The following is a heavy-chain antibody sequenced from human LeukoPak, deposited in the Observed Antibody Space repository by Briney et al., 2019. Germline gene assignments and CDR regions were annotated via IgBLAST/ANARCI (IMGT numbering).Heavy chain of an antibody. CDR1: GFTFSSYA. Sequence: GGSLRLSCAASGFTFSSYAMHWVRQAPGKGLEWVAVISYDGSNKYYADSVKGRFTISRDNSKNTLYLQMNSLRAEDTAVYYCARDRQYSSSWLDYWGQGTLVTVST. J-gene: IGHJ4*02. CDR2: ISYDGSNK. CDR3: ARDRQYSSSWLDY. D-gene: IGHD6-13*01. V-gene: IGHV3-30-3*01.